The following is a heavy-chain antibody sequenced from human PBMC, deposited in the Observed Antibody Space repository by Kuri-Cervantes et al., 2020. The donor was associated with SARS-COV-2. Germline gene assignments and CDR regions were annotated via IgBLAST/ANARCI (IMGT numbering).Heavy chain of an antibody. CDR1: GGSISSYY. D-gene: IGHD3-10*01. Sequence: SETLSLTCTVSGGSISSYYWSWIRQPPGKGLEWIGYIYYSGSTNYNPSLKSRVTISVDTSKYQFSLELSSVTAADTAVYYCAMMVRGVIIRGRYNWFDPWGQGTLVTVSS. CDR2: IYYSGST. J-gene: IGHJ5*02. V-gene: IGHV4-59*08. CDR3: AMMVRGVIIRGRYNWFDP.